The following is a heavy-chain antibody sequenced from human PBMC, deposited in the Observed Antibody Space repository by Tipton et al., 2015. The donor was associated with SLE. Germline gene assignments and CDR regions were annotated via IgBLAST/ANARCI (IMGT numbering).Heavy chain of an antibody. Sequence: LRLSCTVSGGSFSSGDYYWSWLRQHPGKALEWIGYIYYSGSTYYTPSLQSRVTISVDTSKNQFSLKLSSVTTADTAVYFCGRGRKWIDAWGQGLLVTVSS. J-gene: IGHJ5*02. CDR2: IYYSGST. V-gene: IGHV4-31*02. D-gene: IGHD5-12*01. CDR1: GGSFSSGDYY. CDR3: GRGRKWIDA.